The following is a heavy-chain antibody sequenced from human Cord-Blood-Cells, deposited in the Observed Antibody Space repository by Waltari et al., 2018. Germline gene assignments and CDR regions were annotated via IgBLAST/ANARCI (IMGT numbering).Heavy chain of an antibody. CDR3: ARTLYDSSGYYSDAFDI. Sequence: QVQLQQWGAGLLKPSETLSLTCAVYGGSFSGYYWSWIRQPPGNGLEWIGEINHSGRTNYNPSLKSRVTISVDTSKNQFSLKLSSVTAADTAVYYCARTLYDSSGYYSDAFDIWGQGTMVTVSS. CDR2: INHSGRT. V-gene: IGHV4-34*01. D-gene: IGHD3-22*01. J-gene: IGHJ3*02. CDR1: GGSFSGYY.